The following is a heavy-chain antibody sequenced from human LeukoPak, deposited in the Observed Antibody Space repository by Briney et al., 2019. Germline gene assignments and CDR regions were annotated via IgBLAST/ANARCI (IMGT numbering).Heavy chain of an antibody. CDR2: IHYSGST. Sequence: PSETLSLTCTVSGGSISSSSYYWGWIRQPPGKGLEWIGYIHYSGSTNYNSSLKSRVTISVDTSKNQFSLKLSSVTAADTAVYYCARVEEGYGSGRRENYYYYYMDVWGKGTTVTISS. D-gene: IGHD3-10*01. CDR3: ARVEEGYGSGRRENYYYYYMDV. CDR1: GGSISSSSYY. V-gene: IGHV4-61*05. J-gene: IGHJ6*03.